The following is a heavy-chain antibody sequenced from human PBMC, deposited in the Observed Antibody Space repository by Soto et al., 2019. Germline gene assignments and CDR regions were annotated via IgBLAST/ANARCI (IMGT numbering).Heavy chain of an antibody. D-gene: IGHD2-8*01. CDR2: ISGSGGST. J-gene: IGHJ4*02. V-gene: IGHV3-23*01. Sequence: PGESLKISCAASGFTFSSYAMSWVRQAPGKGMEWVSAISGSGGSTYYADSVKGRFTISRDNSKNTLYLQMNSLRAEDTAVYYCAKDQLAMVYAQRSSFDYWGQGTLVTVSS. CDR3: AKDQLAMVYAQRSSFDY. CDR1: GFTFSSYA.